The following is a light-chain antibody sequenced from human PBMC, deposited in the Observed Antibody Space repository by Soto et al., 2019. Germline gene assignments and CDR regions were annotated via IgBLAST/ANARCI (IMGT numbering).Light chain of an antibody. CDR2: DVS. J-gene: IGLJ2*01. CDR3: CSYAGSYTFL. Sequence: QSALTQPRSVSGSPGQSVTISCTGTSSDVGGYNYVSWYQQHPGKAPKLMIYDVSKRPSGVPDRVSGSKSGNTASLTISGLQAEDEADYYCCSYAGSYTFLFGGGTKVTVL. CDR1: SSDVGGYNY. V-gene: IGLV2-11*01.